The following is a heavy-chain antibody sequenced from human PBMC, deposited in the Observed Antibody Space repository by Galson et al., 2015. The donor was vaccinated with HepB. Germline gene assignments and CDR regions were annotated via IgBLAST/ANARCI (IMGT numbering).Heavy chain of an antibody. CDR2: IKQDGSEK. D-gene: IGHD3-10*01. Sequence: SLRLSCAASGLIFSSYWMNWVRQAPGKGLEWVANIKQDGSEKYYLDSVKGRFAISRDNAKNSLYLQMNSLRAEDTAVYYCARSYASGSYFSYFDYWGQGALVTVSS. J-gene: IGHJ4*02. CDR3: ARSYASGSYFSYFDY. CDR1: GLIFSSYW. V-gene: IGHV3-7*01.